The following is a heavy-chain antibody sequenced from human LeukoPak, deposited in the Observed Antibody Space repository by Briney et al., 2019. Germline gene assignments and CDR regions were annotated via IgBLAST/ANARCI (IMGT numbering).Heavy chain of an antibody. D-gene: IGHD2-15*01. CDR3: AGRDCSGGSCYDYY. CDR1: GGSISSGGYY. J-gene: IGHJ4*02. V-gene: IGHV4-31*03. CDR2: IYYSGST. Sequence: SETLSLTCTVSGGSISSGGYYWSWVRQHPGKGLEWIGYIYYSGSTYYNPSLKSRVTISVDTSKNQFSLKLSSVTAADTAVYYCAGRDCSGGSCYDYYWGQGTLVTVSS.